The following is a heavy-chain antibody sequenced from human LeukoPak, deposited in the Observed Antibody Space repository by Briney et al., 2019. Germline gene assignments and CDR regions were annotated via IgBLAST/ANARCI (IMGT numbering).Heavy chain of an antibody. V-gene: IGHV4-39*07. Sequence: RPSETLSLTCTVSGGSISSSSYYWGWIRQPPGKGLEWIGSIYYSGSTNYNPSLKSRVTISVDTSKNQFSLKLSSVTAADTAVYYCARYGRGRAYYYGMDVWGQGTTVTVSS. D-gene: IGHD1-26*01. J-gene: IGHJ6*02. CDR3: ARYGRGRAYYYGMDV. CDR2: IYYSGST. CDR1: GGSISSSSYY.